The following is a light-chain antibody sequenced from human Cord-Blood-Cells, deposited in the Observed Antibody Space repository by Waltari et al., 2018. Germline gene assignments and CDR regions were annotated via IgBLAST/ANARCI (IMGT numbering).Light chain of an antibody. CDR3: CSYAGSSSWV. CDR2: EGS. J-gene: IGLJ3*02. Sequence: QSALTQPASGSGSPGQSITIPCTGTSSDVGSYNIVSWYQQHPGKAPKLMIYEGSKRPSGVSNRFSGSKSGNTASLTISGLQAEDEADYYCCSYAGSSSWVFGGGTKLTVL. V-gene: IGLV2-23*01. CDR1: SSDVGSYNI.